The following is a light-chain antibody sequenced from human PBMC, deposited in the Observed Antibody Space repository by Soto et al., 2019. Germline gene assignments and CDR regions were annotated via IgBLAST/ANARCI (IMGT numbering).Light chain of an antibody. J-gene: IGKJ1*01. CDR2: WAS. CDR3: QQFYSTPQT. CDR1: RYISNY. Sequence: EIVMTQSPATLSVSPGKGVTLSCRASRYISNYLAWYQQKPGQPPKLLIYWASTRESGVPDRFSGSGSGTDFTLTISSLQAEDVAVYYCQQFYSTPQTFGQGTKVEIK. V-gene: IGKV4-1*01.